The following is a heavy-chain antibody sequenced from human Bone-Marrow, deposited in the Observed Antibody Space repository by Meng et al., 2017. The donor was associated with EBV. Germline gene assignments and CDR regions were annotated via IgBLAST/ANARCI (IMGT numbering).Heavy chain of an antibody. CDR1: GFTFSNYG. V-gene: IGHV3-30*18. J-gene: IGHJ5*02. CDR2: IPSDASHNK. D-gene: IGHD1-14*01. Sequence: QDHLVESGGGVVQPGRSLRLSCPASGFTFSNYGFHWVRQAPGKGPEWVAIIPSDASHNKYYADSVKGRFTISRDNSKNTLYLQMNSLRTEDTAVYYCAKDLSGRFDPWGQGTLVTVSS. CDR3: AKDLSGRFDP.